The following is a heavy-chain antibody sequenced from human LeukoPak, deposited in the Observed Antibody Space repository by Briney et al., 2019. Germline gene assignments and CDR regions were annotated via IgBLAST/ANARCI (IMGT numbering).Heavy chain of an antibody. CDR2: INSDEGIT. CDR3: ARGVDAFDM. Sequence: GGSLRLSCAASGFTFSSSWMYWGRQAPGKGLVWVSRINSDEGITTYADSAKGRFTISRENAKNTLSLQMNSLRGEDTAVYYCARGVDAFDMWGQGTIVTVSS. CDR1: GFTFSSSW. J-gene: IGHJ3*02. D-gene: IGHD3-16*01. V-gene: IGHV3-74*01.